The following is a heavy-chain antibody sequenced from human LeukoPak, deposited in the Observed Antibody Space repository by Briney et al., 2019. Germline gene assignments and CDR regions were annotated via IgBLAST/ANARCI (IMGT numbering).Heavy chain of an antibody. CDR1: GGSISISSYY. J-gene: IGHJ4*02. CDR2: IYYSGST. Sequence: SETLSLTCTVSGGSISISSYYWGWIRQPPGKGLEWNGNIYYSGSTYPNPSLKSRVTISVDTSKNQFSLTLSSVTAADTAVYYCARQRGPFDYWGPGTLVTVSS. V-gene: IGHV4-39*01. CDR3: ARQRGPFDY.